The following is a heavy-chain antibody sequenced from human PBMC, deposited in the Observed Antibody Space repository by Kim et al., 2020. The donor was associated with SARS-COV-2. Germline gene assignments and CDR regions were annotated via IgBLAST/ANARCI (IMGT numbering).Heavy chain of an antibody. CDR1: GFTFSRSW. Sequence: GGSLRLSCAASGFTFSRSWMHWVRQAPGKGLVWVSRINSDGSSTSYADSVKARFTISRDNAKNTLYLQMNSLRAEDTAVYYCARVGHLGADYWGAQLYYFDYWGQGTLVTVSS. J-gene: IGHJ4*02. CDR3: ARVGHLGADYWGAQLYYFDY. D-gene: IGHD7-27*01. CDR2: INSDGSST. V-gene: IGHV3-74*01.